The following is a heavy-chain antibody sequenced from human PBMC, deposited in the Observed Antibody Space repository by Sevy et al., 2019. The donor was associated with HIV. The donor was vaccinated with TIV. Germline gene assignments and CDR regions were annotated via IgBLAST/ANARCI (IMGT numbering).Heavy chain of an antibody. V-gene: IGHV3-7*01. CDR2: IKHDGSEQ. J-gene: IGHJ4*02. CDR1: GFNFRSYW. CDR3: ARERQEEDKSGAKFDY. D-gene: IGHD3-10*01. Sequence: GGSLRLSCEVSGFNFRSYWISWVRQAPGKGLEWVANIKHDGSEQYYLDSVKGRFTVSRDNGKNSLYLQMTSLRVDDAAVYYWARERQEEDKSGAKFDYWGRGTLVTVSS.